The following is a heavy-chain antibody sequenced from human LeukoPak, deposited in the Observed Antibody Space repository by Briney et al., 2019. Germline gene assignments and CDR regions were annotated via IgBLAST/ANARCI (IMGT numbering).Heavy chain of an antibody. V-gene: IGHV3-7*01. CDR2: INPSGSET. CDR3: ARGHYGLDV. J-gene: IGHJ6*02. CDR1: GFTLSNHW. Sequence: GGSLRLSCAASGFTLSNHWLTWVRQAPGKRPQWVAHINPSGSETAFLDSVRGRFTISRDSSKSSLYLQVNTLRVEDTAVYHCARGHYGLDVWGQGTTVTVSS.